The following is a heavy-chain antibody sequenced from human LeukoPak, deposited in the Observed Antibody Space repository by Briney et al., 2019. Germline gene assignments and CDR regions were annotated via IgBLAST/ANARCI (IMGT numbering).Heavy chain of an antibody. CDR3: AREIAATGVFDY. Sequence: GGSLRLSCAASGFSFSNYAMTWVRQAPGRGLEWVSTISGGGHSTYYADPVKSRFTISRDTSKNTLYLQMNSLRAEDTAVYYCAREIAATGVFDYWGQGTLVTVSS. CDR1: GFSFSNYA. J-gene: IGHJ4*02. CDR2: ISGGGHST. D-gene: IGHD6-13*01. V-gene: IGHV3-23*01.